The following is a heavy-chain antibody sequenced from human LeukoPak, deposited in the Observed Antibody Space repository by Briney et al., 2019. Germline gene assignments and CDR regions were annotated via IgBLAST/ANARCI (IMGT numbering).Heavy chain of an antibody. CDR2: IDPSDSYT. CDR1: GYRFTKYW. D-gene: IGHD3-22*01. Sequence: GESLKISCQGSGYRFTKYWITWVRQMPGKGLEWMGTIDPSDSYTNYSPSFQGHVTFSADTSLSTAYLQWSSLKDSDTAMYYCARRLVGHYYDSSWGQGTLVTVSS. CDR3: ARRLVGHYYDSS. J-gene: IGHJ4*02. V-gene: IGHV5-10-1*01.